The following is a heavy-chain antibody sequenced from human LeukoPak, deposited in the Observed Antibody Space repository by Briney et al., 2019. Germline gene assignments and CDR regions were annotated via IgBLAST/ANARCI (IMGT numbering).Heavy chain of an antibody. CDR1: GGSISSYY. CDR2: IYYSGST. CDR3: ARGGGGLRYFDWLSTGAVYFDY. V-gene: IGHV4-59*01. J-gene: IGHJ4*02. Sequence: PSETLSLTCTVSGGSISSYYWSWLRQPPGKGLEWIGYIYYSGSTNYNPSLKRRVTISVDTSKNQFSLKLSSVTAADTAVYYCARGGGGLRYFDWLSTGAVYFDYWGQGTLVTVSS. D-gene: IGHD3-9*01.